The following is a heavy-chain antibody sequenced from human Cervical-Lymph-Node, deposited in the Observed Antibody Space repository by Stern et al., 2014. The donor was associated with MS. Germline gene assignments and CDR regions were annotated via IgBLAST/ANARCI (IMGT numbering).Heavy chain of an antibody. V-gene: IGHV1-46*03. CDR3: AREGADNDAFDV. J-gene: IGHJ3*01. CDR1: GYTFIDYY. D-gene: IGHD1-26*01. CDR2: INLSDGAT. Sequence: QVQLVQSGAEVKKPGASVTVSCRTSGYTFIDYYIHWVRQAPGQGLEWMGIINLSDGATTYAEKFQGRVTMTRDTSTNTAYMQLGSLTSEDTAVFFCAREGADNDAFDVWGQGTMDTVSS.